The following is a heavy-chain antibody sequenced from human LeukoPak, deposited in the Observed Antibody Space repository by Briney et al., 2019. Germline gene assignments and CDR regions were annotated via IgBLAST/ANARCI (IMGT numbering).Heavy chain of an antibody. Sequence: GGSLRLSCAASGFTVSSNYMSWVRQAPGKGLEWVSVIYSGGSTYYADSVKGRFTISRDNSKNTLYLQMNSLRAEDTAVYYCARDLIAAAGTEWFDPWGQGTLVTVSS. D-gene: IGHD6-13*01. CDR2: IYSGGST. J-gene: IGHJ5*02. V-gene: IGHV3-53*01. CDR3: ARDLIAAAGTEWFDP. CDR1: GFTVSSNY.